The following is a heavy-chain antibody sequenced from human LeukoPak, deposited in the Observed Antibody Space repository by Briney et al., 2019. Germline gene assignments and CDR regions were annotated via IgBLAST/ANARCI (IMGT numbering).Heavy chain of an antibody. D-gene: IGHD3-9*01. V-gene: IGHV4-59*01. Sequence: PSETLFLTCTVYGGSISSYYWSWNRQPPGKVLGWIGYFYYSGSINYNPSLKSRVTISVDPSKNQFPLKLSSVTAADAAVYYGARETRQLRYFDWSRRAFDIWGQGTMVTVSS. J-gene: IGHJ3*02. CDR2: FYYSGSI. CDR3: ARETRQLRYFDWSRRAFDI. CDR1: GGSISSYY.